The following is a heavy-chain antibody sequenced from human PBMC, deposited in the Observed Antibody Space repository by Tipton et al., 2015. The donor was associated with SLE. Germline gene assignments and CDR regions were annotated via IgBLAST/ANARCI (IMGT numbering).Heavy chain of an antibody. V-gene: IGHV4-34*01. CDR1: RGSFSGYA. Sequence: TLSLTCAVSRGSFSGYAWNWIRQAPGKGPEWIGEISHSGSANYNASLRSRVTMSLDKSNNQFSLRLSSVTAADTAVYYCAASIPGAAGTGSLCFQHWGQGTLVTVSS. CDR2: ISHSGSA. D-gene: IGHD6-13*01. CDR3: AASIPGAAGTGSLCFQH. J-gene: IGHJ1*01.